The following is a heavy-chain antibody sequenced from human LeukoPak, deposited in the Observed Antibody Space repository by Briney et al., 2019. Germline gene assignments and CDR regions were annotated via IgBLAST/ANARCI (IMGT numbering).Heavy chain of an antibody. V-gene: IGHV4-39*01. D-gene: IGHD1-14*01. J-gene: IGHJ3*02. CDR3: ARHEWGITNAFDI. CDR2: IYYSGST. CDR1: GDSIRSNSYY. Sequence: SETLSFTCNVSGDSIRSNSYYWGWIRQPPGKGLEWIGSIYYSGSTYYNPSLKSRVTMSVDTSKNQFSLKLSSVTAADTAVYYCARHEWGITNAFDIWGQGTMVTVSS.